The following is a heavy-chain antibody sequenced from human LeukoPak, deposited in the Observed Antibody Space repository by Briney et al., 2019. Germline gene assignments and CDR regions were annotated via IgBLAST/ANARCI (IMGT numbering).Heavy chain of an antibody. CDR2: IYYSGST. V-gene: IGHV4-39*01. J-gene: IGHJ4*02. Sequence: SETLSLTCTVSGGSISSSSYYWGWIRQPPGKGLEWIGSIYYSGSTYHNPSLKSRVTISVDTPKNQFSLKLSSVTAADTAVYYCASRYDYSNYIGYWGQGTLVTVSS. CDR1: GGSISSSSYY. D-gene: IGHD4-11*01. CDR3: ASRYDYSNYIGY.